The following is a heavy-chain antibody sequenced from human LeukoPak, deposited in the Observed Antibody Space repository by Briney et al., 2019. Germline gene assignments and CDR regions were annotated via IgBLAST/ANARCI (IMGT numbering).Heavy chain of an antibody. J-gene: IGHJ5*02. CDR3: AREGSDTAHYNWFDP. D-gene: IGHD5-18*01. Sequence: ASVKVSCKASGYTFTSYGLNWVRQAPGQGLEWMGWISTYNGNAKYAQKFQGRVTMTTDTSTSTAYMELGSLRSDDTAVYYCAREGSDTAHYNWFDPWGQGTLVIVSS. V-gene: IGHV1-18*01. CDR1: GYTFTSYG. CDR2: ISTYNGNA.